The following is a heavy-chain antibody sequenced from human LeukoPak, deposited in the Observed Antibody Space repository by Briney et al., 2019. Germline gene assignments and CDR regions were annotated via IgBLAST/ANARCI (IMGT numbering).Heavy chain of an antibody. CDR3: ARDQTYFGSGIYTYFDY. CDR1: GGSISSYY. V-gene: IGHV4-59*01. CDR2: IYYSGST. Sequence: SETLSLTCTVSGGSISSYYWSWIRQPPGKGLEWIGYIYYSGSTNYNPSLKSRVTISVDTSKNQFSLKLSSMTAADTAVYYCARDQTYFGSGIYTYFDYWGQGILVTVSS. D-gene: IGHD3-10*01. J-gene: IGHJ4*02.